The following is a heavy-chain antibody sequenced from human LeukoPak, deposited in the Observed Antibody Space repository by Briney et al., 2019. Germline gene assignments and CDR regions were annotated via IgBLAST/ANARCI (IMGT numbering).Heavy chain of an antibody. CDR3: ARERRGDDAFDI. J-gene: IGHJ3*02. V-gene: IGHV3-64*01. Sequence: GGSLRLSCAASGFTFSSYAMHWVRQAPGKGLEYVSTISTNGGRTYYANSVKGRFTISRDNSKNTVYLHMGSLRAEDMAVYYCARERRGDDAFDIWGQGTIVTVSS. CDR1: GFTFSSYA. D-gene: IGHD3-16*01. CDR2: ISTNGGRT.